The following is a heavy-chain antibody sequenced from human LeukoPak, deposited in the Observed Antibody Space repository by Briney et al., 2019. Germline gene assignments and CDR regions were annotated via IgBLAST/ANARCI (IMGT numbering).Heavy chain of an antibody. CDR3: QRDFYGY. J-gene: IGHJ4*02. Sequence: PGGSLRLSCAASGFTFSDNWMSWVRQAPGKGLEWVANIKEDGSEKYYVDSVKGRFTISRDNAKNSLYLQMNSLRAEDTAVYYCQRDFYGYWGQGILVTVSS. D-gene: IGHD2/OR15-2a*01. V-gene: IGHV3-7*04. CDR2: IKEDGSEK. CDR1: GFTFSDNW.